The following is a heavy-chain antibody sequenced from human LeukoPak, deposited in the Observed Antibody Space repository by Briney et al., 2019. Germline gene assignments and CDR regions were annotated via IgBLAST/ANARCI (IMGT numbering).Heavy chain of an antibody. Sequence: GGSLRLSCAASGFIFSNYGMSWVRQAPGQGLEWVSGISTTGADTYYADSVKGRLTVSRDNFKNTLYLQMNSLRAEDTAIYYCAKVAAGTLIDVWGQGTTVIVSS. CDR3: AKVAAGTLIDV. J-gene: IGHJ6*02. CDR2: ISTTGADT. D-gene: IGHD1/OR15-1a*01. V-gene: IGHV3-23*01. CDR1: GFIFSNYG.